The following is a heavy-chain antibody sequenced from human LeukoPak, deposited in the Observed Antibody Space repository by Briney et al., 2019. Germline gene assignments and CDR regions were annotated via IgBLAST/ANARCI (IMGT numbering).Heavy chain of an antibody. V-gene: IGHV1-46*01. Sequence: GASVKVSCKASGYTFTSYYMHWVRQAPGQGLEWMGIINPSGGNTGYAQKFQGRVTMTRNTSISTAYMELSSLRSEDTAVYYCARWMRRYGSGSYYYWGQGTLVTVSS. D-gene: IGHD3-10*01. CDR1: GYTFTSYY. CDR3: ARWMRRYGSGSYYY. CDR2: INPSGGNT. J-gene: IGHJ4*02.